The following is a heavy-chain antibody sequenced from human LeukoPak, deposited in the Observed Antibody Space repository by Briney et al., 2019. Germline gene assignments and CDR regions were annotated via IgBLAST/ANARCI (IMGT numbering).Heavy chain of an antibody. Sequence: PGGSLRLSCAASGFTFSSYWMHWVRQAPGKGLVWVSRINSDVSTTTYADSVKGRFTISRDNAKNSLYLQMNSLRAEDTAVYYCARGGRVGSGYYYCPDYWGREPWSPSPQ. CDR3: ARGGRVGSGYYYCPDY. CDR2: INSDVSTT. D-gene: IGHD3-22*01. CDR1: GFTFSSYW. J-gene: IGHJ4*02. V-gene: IGHV3-74*01.